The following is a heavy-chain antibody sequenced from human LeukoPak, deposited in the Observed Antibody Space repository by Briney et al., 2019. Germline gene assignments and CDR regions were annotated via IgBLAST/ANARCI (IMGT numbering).Heavy chain of an antibody. D-gene: IGHD3-22*01. CDR3: ARPRSYSRSDDAFDI. CDR1: GFSFTNYW. CDR2: IYPGDSDT. J-gene: IGHJ3*02. V-gene: IGHV5-51*07. Sequence: GESLKISCKASGFSFTNYWIGWVHQMPGKGLEWMGIIYPGDSDTRYSPSFQGQVTISADRSISTAYLQWNSLKASDTAMYYCARPRSYSRSDDAFDIWGQGTMVTVSS.